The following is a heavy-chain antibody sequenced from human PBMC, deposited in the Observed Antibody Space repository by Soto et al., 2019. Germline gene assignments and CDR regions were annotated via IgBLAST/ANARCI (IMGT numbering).Heavy chain of an antibody. D-gene: IGHD2-2*01. V-gene: IGHV1-3*01. J-gene: IGHJ3*02. CDR1: GYTFTSYA. Sequence: KASGYTFTSYAMHWVRQAPGQRLEWMGWINAGNGNTKYSQKFQGRVTITRDTSASTAYMELSSLRSEDTAVYYCAKDIVVVPAASDAFDIWGQGTMVTVSS. CDR3: AKDIVVVPAASDAFDI. CDR2: INAGNGNT.